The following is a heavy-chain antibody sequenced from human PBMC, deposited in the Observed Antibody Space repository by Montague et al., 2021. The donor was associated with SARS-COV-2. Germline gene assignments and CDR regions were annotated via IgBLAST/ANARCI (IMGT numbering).Heavy chain of an antibody. CDR3: ARTYYDILSGYYNRGAFDI. J-gene: IGHJ3*02. V-gene: IGHV4-59*08. CDR2: SYYSGST. D-gene: IGHD3-9*01. Sequence: SETLSLTCTVSGGSISSYDWSWIRQPPGKGLEWIGYSYYSGSTNYNPSLKSRVTISVDTSKNHFSLKLSSVTAADTAVYYCARTYYDILSGYYNRGAFDIWGQGTMVTVSS. CDR1: GGSISSYD.